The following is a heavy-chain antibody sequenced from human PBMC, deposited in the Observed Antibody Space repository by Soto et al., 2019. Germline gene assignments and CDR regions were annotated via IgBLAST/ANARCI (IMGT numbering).Heavy chain of an antibody. CDR2: INWNGGST. Sequence: GGSLRLSCAASGFTFEDHGLSWFRQAPGKGLEWVAGINWNGGSTVYAASVKGRFTISRDNAKNSLFLEVNSLRVEDTALYFCARVPLLADYFDSWGQGTLVTVSS. CDR1: GFTFEDHG. J-gene: IGHJ4*02. V-gene: IGHV3-20*04. CDR3: ARVPLLADYFDS.